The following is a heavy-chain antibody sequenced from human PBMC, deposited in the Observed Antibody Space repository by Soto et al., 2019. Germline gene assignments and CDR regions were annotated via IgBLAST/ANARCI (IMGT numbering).Heavy chain of an antibody. D-gene: IGHD1-26*01. CDR1: GFTFSSYA. J-gene: IGHJ4*02. Sequence: EVQLLESGGGLVQPGGSLRLSCATSGFTFSSYAMSWVRQAPGKGLEWVSTISGSGGNTYYADSVKGRFTISRDNSKNTLYLQMNSLRAEDTAVYYCAKSLRGGYPFDYWGQGTLVTVSS. CDR2: ISGSGGNT. CDR3: AKSLRGGYPFDY. V-gene: IGHV3-23*01.